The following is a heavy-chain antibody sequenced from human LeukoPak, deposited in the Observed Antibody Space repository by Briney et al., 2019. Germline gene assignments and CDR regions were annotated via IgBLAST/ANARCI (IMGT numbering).Heavy chain of an antibody. CDR2: IYSDGTT. Sequence: PGGSLRLSCAASGFTVSSNYMTWVRPAPGKGLEWVSLIYSDGTTYYADSVKGRFTVSRDNSKNTLYLQMNSLRAEDTAVYYCATDAFSASPQNAYSGQGTLVTVSS. J-gene: IGHJ4*02. D-gene: IGHD1-26*01. V-gene: IGHV3-53*01. CDR3: ATDAFSASPQNAY. CDR1: GFTVSSNY.